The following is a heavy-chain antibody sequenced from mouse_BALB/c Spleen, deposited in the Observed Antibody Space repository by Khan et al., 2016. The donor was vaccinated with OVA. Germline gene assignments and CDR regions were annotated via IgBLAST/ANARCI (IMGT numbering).Heavy chain of an antibody. CDR2: ISYSGST. CDR3: ARRDYGYGYAMDY. J-gene: IGHJ4*01. Sequence: EVQLQESGPGLVKPSQSLSLTCTVTGYSITSDYAWNWIRQFPGNKLEWMGYISYSGSTSYNPSLKSRISITRATSKNQFFLQLNSVTTENTATYYCARRDYGYGYAMDYWGQGTSVTVSS. CDR1: GYSITSDYA. D-gene: IGHD2-2*01. V-gene: IGHV3-2*02.